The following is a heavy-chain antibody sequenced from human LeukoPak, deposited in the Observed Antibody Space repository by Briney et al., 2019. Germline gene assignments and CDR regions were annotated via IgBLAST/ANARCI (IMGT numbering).Heavy chain of an antibody. V-gene: IGHV6-1*01. CDR1: GDSVSSNSVA. D-gene: IGHD2-21*01. CDR3: ARIGGDYSYGMDV. CDR2: TYYRSKWYS. Sequence: SQTLSLTCAISGDSVSSNSVAWNWIRQSPSRGLEWLVRTYYRSKWYSDYAVSIKGRITIKPDTSKNQFSLQLNSVTPEDTAVYYCARIGGDYSYGMDVWGQGTTVTVSS. J-gene: IGHJ6*02.